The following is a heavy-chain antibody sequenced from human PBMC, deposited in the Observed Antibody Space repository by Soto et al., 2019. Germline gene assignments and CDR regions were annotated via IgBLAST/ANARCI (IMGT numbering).Heavy chain of an antibody. CDR2: IYYSGST. D-gene: IGHD5-18*01. V-gene: IGHV4-31*03. J-gene: IGHJ4*02. CDR1: GGSISSGGYY. Sequence: PSETLSLTCTVSGGSISSGGYYWSWIRQHPGKGLEWIGYIYYSGSTYYNPSLKSRVTISVDTSKNQFSLKLSSVTAADTAVYYCARARIQLRLHDYWGQGTRVTVSS. CDR3: ARARIQLRLHDY.